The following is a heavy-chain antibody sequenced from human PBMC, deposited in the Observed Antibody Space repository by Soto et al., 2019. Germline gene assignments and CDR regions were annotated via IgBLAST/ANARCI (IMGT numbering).Heavy chain of an antibody. CDR3: AIQDIVVVVAATRFFDY. CDR2: ISGSGGST. D-gene: IGHD2-15*01. Sequence: EVQLLESGGGLVQPGGSLRLSCAASGFTFSSYAMSWVRQAPGKGLEWVSAISGSGGSTYYADSVKGRFTISRDNSKNTLYRQMNSLRAEDTAVYYCAIQDIVVVVAATRFFDYWGQGTLVTVSS. V-gene: IGHV3-23*01. J-gene: IGHJ4*02. CDR1: GFTFSSYA.